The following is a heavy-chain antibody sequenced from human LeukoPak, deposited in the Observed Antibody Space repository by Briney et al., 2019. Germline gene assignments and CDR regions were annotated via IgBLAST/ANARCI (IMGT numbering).Heavy chain of an antibody. CDR1: GFTFDDYA. CDR2: ISWNSGSI. D-gene: IGHD3-16*01. V-gene: IGHV3-9*01. CDR3: AKDQGALGDAFDI. Sequence: GGSLRLSCAASGFTFDDYAMHWVRKAPGKGLEWVSGISWNSGSIGYTDSVKGRFTISRDNAKNSLYLQMNSLRAEDTALYYCAKDQGALGDAFDIWGQGTMVTVSS. J-gene: IGHJ3*02.